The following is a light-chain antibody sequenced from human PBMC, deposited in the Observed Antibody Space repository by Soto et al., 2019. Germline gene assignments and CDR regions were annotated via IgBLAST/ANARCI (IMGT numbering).Light chain of an antibody. J-gene: IGLJ3*02. CDR2: SNN. Sequence: QLVLTQPPSASGTPGQRVTISCSGSSSNIGGNTVNWYQQLPGTAPKLLIHSNNQRPSGVPDRFSGSKSGTSASLAISGLQSEDEADYYCATWDDSLSGGVFGGGTKLTVL. V-gene: IGLV1-44*01. CDR3: ATWDDSLSGGV. CDR1: SSNIGGNT.